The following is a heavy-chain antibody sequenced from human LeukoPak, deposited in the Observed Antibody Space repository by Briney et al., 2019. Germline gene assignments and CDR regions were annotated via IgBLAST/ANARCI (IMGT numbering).Heavy chain of an antibody. Sequence: GGSLRLSCAASGFTVSGNYMSWVRQAPGKGLEWVSVIYSGGSTYYADSVKGRFTISRDNAKNSLYLQINSLRAEDTAVYYCARDSPDAFDIWGQGTMVTVSS. V-gene: IGHV3-53*01. CDR2: IYSGGST. J-gene: IGHJ3*02. CDR3: ARDSPDAFDI. CDR1: GFTVSGNY.